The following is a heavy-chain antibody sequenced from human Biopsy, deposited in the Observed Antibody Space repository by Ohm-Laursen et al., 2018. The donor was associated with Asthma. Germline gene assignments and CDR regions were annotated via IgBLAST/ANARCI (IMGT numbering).Heavy chain of an antibody. J-gene: IGHJ4*02. D-gene: IGHD2-21*01. CDR1: GGSFSNYY. CDR3: ARGRSGDWLYYFDY. V-gene: IGHV4-34*01. CDR2: INHRGST. Sequence: PSETLSLTCAVYGGSFSNYYWTWIRQPPGKGLEWIGEINHRGSTNYNPSLKSRVTLSVDTSKNQFSVKLRSVTAADTAVYYCARGRSGDWLYYFDYWGQGALVTVSS.